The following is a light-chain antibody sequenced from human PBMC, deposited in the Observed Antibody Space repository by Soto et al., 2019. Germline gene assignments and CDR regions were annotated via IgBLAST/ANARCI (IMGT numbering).Light chain of an antibody. Sequence: QSVLTQPPSVSGTPGQGVTISCSGSSSNIGNNFVYWYQQLPGSAPRLLIYRNTQRPAGAPDRFSGSKSGTSASLAISGLRSEDEAHYYCASWDDSLSVVFGGGTKVTVL. V-gene: IGLV1-47*01. J-gene: IGLJ2*01. CDR3: ASWDDSLSVV. CDR1: SSNIGNNF. CDR2: RNT.